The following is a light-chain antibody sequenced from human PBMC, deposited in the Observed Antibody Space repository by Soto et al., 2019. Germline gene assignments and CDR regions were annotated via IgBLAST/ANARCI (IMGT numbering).Light chain of an antibody. CDR1: QSFSSY. J-gene: IGKJ5*01. CDR2: DAS. V-gene: IGKV3-11*01. Sequence: EIVLTQSLATLSLSPGERATLSCRASQSFSSYLAWYQQKPGQAPRLLIYDASKRATGIPARFSGRGSGTDFTLTISSLEPEDFAVYYCQQRSNWPPVITFGQGTRLEIK. CDR3: QQRSNWPPVIT.